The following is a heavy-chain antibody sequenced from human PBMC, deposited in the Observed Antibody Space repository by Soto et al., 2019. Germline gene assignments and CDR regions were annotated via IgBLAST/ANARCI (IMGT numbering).Heavy chain of an antibody. D-gene: IGHD3-22*01. V-gene: IGHV4-4*07. CDR2: IYTSGST. CDR3: ARAQYYYDSSGIHGAFDI. Sequence: SETLSLTGTVSGGSIRSYYWSWIRQPAGKGLEWIGRIYTSGSTNYNPSLKSRVTMSVDTSKNQFSLKLSSVTAADTAVYYCARAQYYYDSSGIHGAFDIWGRGTMVTVSS. J-gene: IGHJ3*02. CDR1: GGSIRSYY.